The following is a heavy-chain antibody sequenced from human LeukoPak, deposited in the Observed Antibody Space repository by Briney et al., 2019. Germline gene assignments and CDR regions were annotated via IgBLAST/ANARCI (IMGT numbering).Heavy chain of an antibody. CDR2: ISSNGGST. CDR1: GLTFITYA. J-gene: IGHJ4*02. D-gene: IGHD3-9*01. CDR3: ARSGLTTQSHFDY. Sequence: GGSLRLSCEASGLTFITYAMNWFRKAPGKGLEYVSAISSNGGSTYYANSVKGRFTISRDNSKNTLYLQMGSLRAEDMAVYYCARSGLTTQSHFDYWGQGTPVTVSS. V-gene: IGHV3-64*01.